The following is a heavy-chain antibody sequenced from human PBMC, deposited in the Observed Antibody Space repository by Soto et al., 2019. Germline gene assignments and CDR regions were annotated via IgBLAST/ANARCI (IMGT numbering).Heavy chain of an antibody. CDR2: IKSESDGGTT. V-gene: IGHV3-15*07. CDR1: GFSVRNVW. J-gene: IGHJ4*01. D-gene: IGHD2-15*01. Sequence: EVQLVESGGGLVKPGESLRLSCAASGFSVRNVWMNWVRQAPGKGLEWVGRIKSESDGGTTEYGSAVIARFTISRDDSSNTMYLQITSMRTDDSAVYYWTTFMVVTADDYWGQGALVTVSS. CDR3: TTFMVVTADDY.